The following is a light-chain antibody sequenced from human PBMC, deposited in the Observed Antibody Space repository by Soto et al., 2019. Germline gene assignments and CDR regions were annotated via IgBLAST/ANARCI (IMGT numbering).Light chain of an antibody. V-gene: IGLV2-14*01. J-gene: IGLJ1*01. CDR2: GVS. CDR1: SSDIGGYNY. CDR3: SSYTGSSTLYV. Sequence: QSALTQPASVSGSPGQSITISCTGTSSDIGGYNYVSWYQQHPGKVPKLMIFGVSNRPSGVSYRFSGSKSVNTASLTISGLQAEDEADYYCSSYTGSSTLYVFGTGTNLTVL.